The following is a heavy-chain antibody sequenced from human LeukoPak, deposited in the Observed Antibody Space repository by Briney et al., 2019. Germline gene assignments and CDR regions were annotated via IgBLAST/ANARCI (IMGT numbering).Heavy chain of an antibody. V-gene: IGHV3-74*01. Sequence: GGSLRLSCAASGFTFSDYWMHWVRQAPGKGMVWVSRIISDGSSASYADFVKGRFTISRDNAKNTLYLQMNSLRAEDTAVYYCARGWLQSPFDYWGQGTLVTVSS. J-gene: IGHJ4*02. CDR2: IISDGSSA. D-gene: IGHD5-24*01. CDR3: ARGWLQSPFDY. CDR1: GFTFSDYW.